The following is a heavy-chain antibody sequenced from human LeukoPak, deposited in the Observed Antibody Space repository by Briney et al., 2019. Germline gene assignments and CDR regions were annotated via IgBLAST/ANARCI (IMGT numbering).Heavy chain of an antibody. CDR2: INSDGSST. D-gene: IGHD3-22*01. Sequence: GGSLRLSCAASGFTFSSYWMHWVRQAPGKGLVWVSRINSDGSSTTYGDSVKGRFTISRDNAKNTLYMYIHSLRAEDTAVYYCAREYYDSSGFPYFDYWGQGTLVTVSS. J-gene: IGHJ4*02. V-gene: IGHV3-74*01. CDR1: GFTFSSYW. CDR3: AREYYDSSGFPYFDY.